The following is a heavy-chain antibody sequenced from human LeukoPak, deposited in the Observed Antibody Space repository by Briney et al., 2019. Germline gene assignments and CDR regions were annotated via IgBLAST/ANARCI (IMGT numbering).Heavy chain of an antibody. CDR1: GFTFSSYV. CDR2: MSGSGGST. V-gene: IGHV3-23*01. CDR3: ARVRYGELDV. D-gene: IGHD4-17*01. J-gene: IGHJ6*02. Sequence: PGGSLRLSCAASGFTFSSYVMSWVRQAPGKGLEWVSSMSGSGGSTYYADSVKGRFTISRDDSKNTLYLQINSLRAEDTAVYYCARVRYGELDVWGQGTTVTVSS.